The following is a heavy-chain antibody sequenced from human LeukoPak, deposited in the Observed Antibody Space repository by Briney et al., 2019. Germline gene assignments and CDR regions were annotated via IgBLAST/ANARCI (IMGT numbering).Heavy chain of an antibody. J-gene: IGHJ4*02. CDR3: ARALGYSYGYLGDDY. Sequence: GASVKVSCKASGYTFTGYYMHWVRQAPGQGLEWMGRINPNSGGTNYAQKFQGRVTMTRDTSISTAYMELSRLRSDDTAVYYCARALGYSYGYLGDDYSGQGTLVTVSP. CDR1: GYTFTGYY. D-gene: IGHD5-18*01. V-gene: IGHV1-2*06. CDR2: INPNSGGT.